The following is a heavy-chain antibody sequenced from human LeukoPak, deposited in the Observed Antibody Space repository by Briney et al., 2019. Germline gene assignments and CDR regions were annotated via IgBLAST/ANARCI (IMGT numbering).Heavy chain of an antibody. CDR2: ISYDGSNK. J-gene: IGHJ4*02. D-gene: IGHD4-17*01. CDR3: ARDGPVVMTVTTSPFDY. V-gene: IGHV3-30*04. Sequence: PGRSLRLSCAASGFTFSSYAMHWVRQAPGKGLEWVAVISYDGSNKHYADSVKGRFTISRDNSKNTLYLQMNSLRAEDTAVYYCARDGPVVMTVTTSPFDYWGQGTLVTVSS. CDR1: GFTFSSYA.